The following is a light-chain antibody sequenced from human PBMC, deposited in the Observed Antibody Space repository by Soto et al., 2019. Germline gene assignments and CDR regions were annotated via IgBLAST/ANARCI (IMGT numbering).Light chain of an antibody. Sequence: QSALTQPASVSGSPGQSITISCTGTSSDVGAYNYVSWYQQHPGKAPKLMIYEVSYRPSGVSIRFSGSKSGNTASLTISGLQAEDEADYYCNSYTNRYTWVFGGGTKVTVL. V-gene: IGLV2-14*01. J-gene: IGLJ2*01. CDR1: SSDVGAYNY. CDR3: NSYTNRYTWV. CDR2: EVS.